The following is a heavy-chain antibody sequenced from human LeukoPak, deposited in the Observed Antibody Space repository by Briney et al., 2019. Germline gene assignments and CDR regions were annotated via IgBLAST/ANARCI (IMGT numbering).Heavy chain of an antibody. V-gene: IGHV3-20*04. D-gene: IGHD1-26*01. CDR2: INWNGGST. Sequence: GGSLRLSCAASGFTFSSYWMHWVRQAPGKGLEWVSGINWNGGSTGYADSVKGRFTISRDNAKNSLYLQMNSLRAEDTALYYCARGGSYYDYWGQGTLVTVSS. J-gene: IGHJ4*02. CDR3: ARGGSYYDY. CDR1: GFTFSSYW.